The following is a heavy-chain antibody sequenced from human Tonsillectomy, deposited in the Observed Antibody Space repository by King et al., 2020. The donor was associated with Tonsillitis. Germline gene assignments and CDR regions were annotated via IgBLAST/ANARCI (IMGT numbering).Heavy chain of an antibody. J-gene: IGHJ4*02. CDR3: ARLSPLWFGEFPLDY. Sequence: VQLVESGGGLVQPGGSLRLSCAASGFTFSSYWMHWVRHVPGKGLVWVSRINSDGSSITYADSVRGRFTISRDNAKNTLYLQMNNLRAEDTAVYYCARLSPLWFGEFPLDYWGQGTLVTVSS. D-gene: IGHD3-10*01. CDR1: GFTFSSYW. V-gene: IGHV3-74*03. CDR2: INSDGSSI.